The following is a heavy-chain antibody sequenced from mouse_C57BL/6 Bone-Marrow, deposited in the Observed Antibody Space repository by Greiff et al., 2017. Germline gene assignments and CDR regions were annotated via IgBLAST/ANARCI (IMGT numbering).Heavy chain of an antibody. Sequence: VKLVESGAELVKPGASVKVSCKASGYTFTSYWMHWVKQRPGQGLEWIGRIHPSDSDTNYNQKFKGKATLTVDKSSSTAYMQLSSLTSEDSAVYYCAIRLITMVVATTHYAMDYWGQGTSVTVSS. J-gene: IGHJ4*01. CDR3: AIRLITMVVATTHYAMDY. D-gene: IGHD1-1*01. CDR1: GYTFTSYW. CDR2: IHPSDSDT. V-gene: IGHV1-74*01.